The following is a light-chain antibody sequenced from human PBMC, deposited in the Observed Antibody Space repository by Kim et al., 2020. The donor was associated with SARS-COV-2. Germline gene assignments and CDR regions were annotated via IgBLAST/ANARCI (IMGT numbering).Light chain of an antibody. CDR2: QDS. V-gene: IGLV3-1*01. CDR3: QAWDSSSYV. Sequence: SYELTQPPSVSVSPGQTASITCSGDKLGDEYACWYQQKPGQSPVLVIYQDSKRPSGIPERFSGSNSGNTATLTISGTQAMDEADYYCQAWDSSSYVFGTGTKFTVL. J-gene: IGLJ1*01. CDR1: KLGDEY.